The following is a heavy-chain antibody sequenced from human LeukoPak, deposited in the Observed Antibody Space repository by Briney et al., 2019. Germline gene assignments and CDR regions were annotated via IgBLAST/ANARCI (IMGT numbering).Heavy chain of an antibody. Sequence: PGGSLRLSCEASGFSFSSYWMNWVRQAPGKGLEWVAVISYDGSNKYYADSVKGRFTISRDNSKSTLYLQMNSLRAEDTAVYYCARGGSMYYYYGMDVWGQGTTVTVSS. CDR1: GFSFSSYW. V-gene: IGHV3-30*03. J-gene: IGHJ6*02. CDR2: ISYDGSNK. D-gene: IGHD3-10*01. CDR3: ARGGSMYYYYGMDV.